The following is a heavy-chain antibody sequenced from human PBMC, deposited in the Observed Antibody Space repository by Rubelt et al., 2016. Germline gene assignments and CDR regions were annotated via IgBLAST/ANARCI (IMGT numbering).Heavy chain of an antibody. D-gene: IGHD3-10*01. J-gene: IGHJ3*02. Sequence: TGRIDPSDSYTKYSPSLQGHVTISADKSIRTAYMQWRSLKASDTAMYYCARHLPPVDGSGMFADNDAFDIWGQGTMVTVSS. CDR2: IDPSDSYT. V-gene: IGHV5-10-1*01. CDR3: ARHLPPVDGSGMFADNDAFDI.